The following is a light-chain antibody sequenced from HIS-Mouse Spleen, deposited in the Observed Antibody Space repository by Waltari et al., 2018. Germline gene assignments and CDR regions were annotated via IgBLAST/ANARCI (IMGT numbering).Light chain of an antibody. J-gene: IGLJ3*02. CDR3: CSYAGSSTWV. Sequence: QSALTQPASVSGSPGQSITISCTGTSSDAGRYTLCSRYQQHPGKAPKLMIYEGSKRPSGVSNRFSGSKSGNTASLTISGLQAEDEADYYCCSYAGSSTWVFGGGTKLTVL. CDR2: EGS. V-gene: IGLV2-23*01. CDR1: SSDAGRYTL.